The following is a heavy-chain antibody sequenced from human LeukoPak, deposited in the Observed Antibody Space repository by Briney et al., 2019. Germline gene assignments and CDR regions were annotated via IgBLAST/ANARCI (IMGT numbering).Heavy chain of an antibody. J-gene: IGHJ4*01. CDR3: ARAQTADHPFDF. D-gene: IGHD7-27*01. Sequence: ASVKVSCKASGYTFTSYAMNWVRQAPGQGLEWMGQINPYTGETIFAQKFQTRVTLTRDTSISTAYMELTRLKSDDAAVFYCARAQTADHPFDFWGQGTLVTVSS. CDR2: INPYTGET. V-gene: IGHV1-2*06. CDR1: GYTFTSYA.